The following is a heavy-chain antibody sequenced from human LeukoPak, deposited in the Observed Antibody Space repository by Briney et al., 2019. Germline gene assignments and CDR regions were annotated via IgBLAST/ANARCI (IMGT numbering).Heavy chain of an antibody. Sequence: ASVKVSCKASGYTFTNYGISWVRQAPGQGLEWMGWISYYNANTNYAQKFQGRVTMTRDTSNSTAYMELSRLTSDDTAVYYCARGREVAGTVVYWGQGALVTVSS. CDR1: GYTFTNYG. CDR3: ARGREVAGTVVY. CDR2: ISYYNANT. J-gene: IGHJ4*02. D-gene: IGHD6-19*01. V-gene: IGHV1-18*01.